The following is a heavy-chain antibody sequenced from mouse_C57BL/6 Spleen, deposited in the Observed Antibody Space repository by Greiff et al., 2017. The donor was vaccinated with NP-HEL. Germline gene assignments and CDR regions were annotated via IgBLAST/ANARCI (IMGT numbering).Heavy chain of an antibody. J-gene: IGHJ2*01. V-gene: IGHV5-17*01. Sequence: EVQLVESGGGLVKPGGSLKLSCAASGFTFSDYGMHWVRQAPEKGLEWVAYISSGSSTIYYADTVKGRFTIYRDNAKNTLFLQMTSLRSEDTAMYYCAKRALGGGPYYFDYWGQGTTLTVSS. CDR1: GFTFSDYG. CDR3: AKRALGGGPYYFDY. CDR2: ISSGSSTI. D-gene: IGHD3-1*01.